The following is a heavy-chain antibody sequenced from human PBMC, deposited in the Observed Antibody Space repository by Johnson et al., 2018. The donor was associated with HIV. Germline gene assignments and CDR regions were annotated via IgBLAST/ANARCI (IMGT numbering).Heavy chain of an antibody. D-gene: IGHD2-8*01. CDR3: ARDQNIVLMVYAAPGAFDI. Sequence: QVQLVESGGGLVNPGGSLTLSCAASGFTFSNAWMSWVRQAPGKGLEWVSYISSSGSTIYYADSVKGRFTISRDNAKNSLSLQMHRLRAEDTAVYYCARDQNIVLMVYAAPGAFDIWGQGTMVTVSS. V-gene: IGHV3-11*04. CDR2: ISSSGSTI. J-gene: IGHJ3*02. CDR1: GFTFSNAW.